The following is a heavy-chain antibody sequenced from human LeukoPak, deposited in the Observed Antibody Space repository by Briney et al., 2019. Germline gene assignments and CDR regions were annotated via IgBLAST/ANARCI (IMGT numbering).Heavy chain of an antibody. V-gene: IGHV4-59*01. CDR2: IYYSGNT. D-gene: IGHD6-13*01. Sequence: SATLSLTCTVSGGSISTYYWSWIRQPPGKGLEWIGHIYYSGNTRYNPSLKSRVTISVDTSKNQFSLKVSSVTAADTAVYYCARVQGQQLVEWFDPWGQGTLVTVSS. CDR1: GGSISTYY. CDR3: ARVQGQQLVEWFDP. J-gene: IGHJ5*02.